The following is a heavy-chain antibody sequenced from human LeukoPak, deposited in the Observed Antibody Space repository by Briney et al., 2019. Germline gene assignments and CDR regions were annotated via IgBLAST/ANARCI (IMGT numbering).Heavy chain of an antibody. J-gene: IGHJ1*01. V-gene: IGHV3-7*01. CDR2: IKQDGSEI. CDR3: ARDRYFQY. Sequence: HPGGSLRLSCAASGFTFSSYWMSWVRQAPGKGLEWVANIKQDGSEICYVDSVKGRFTISRDNAKNSLHLQMNSLRVEDTAVYYCARDRYFQYWGQGTVVTVSS. D-gene: IGHD1-14*01. CDR1: GFTFSSYW.